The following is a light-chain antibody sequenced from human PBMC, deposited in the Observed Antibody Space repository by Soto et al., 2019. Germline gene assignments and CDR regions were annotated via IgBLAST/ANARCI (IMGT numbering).Light chain of an antibody. CDR2: EVS. CDR1: SSDVGGYNY. CDR3: SSYTSSSVV. V-gene: IGLV2-8*01. J-gene: IGLJ2*01. Sequence: QSALTQPPSASGSPGQSVTISCTGTSSDVGGYNYVSWYQQHPGKAPKVIIYEVSKRPSGVPDRFSGSKSGSTASLTVSGLQAEDEADYYCSSYTSSSVVFGGGTKLTVL.